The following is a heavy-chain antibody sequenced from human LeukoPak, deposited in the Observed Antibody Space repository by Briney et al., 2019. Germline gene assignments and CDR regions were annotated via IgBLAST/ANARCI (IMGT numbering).Heavy chain of an antibody. D-gene: IGHD3-22*01. V-gene: IGHV3-15*01. CDR2: IKSTTDEGTT. Sequence: PGGSLTLSCAASGFNFSDAWMSWVRQAPGKGLEWDGRIKSTTDEGTTDYAAPVKGRFTISRDDSKNTLYLQMNSLKTEDTAVYYRTTDPVGLIIAIITMGGESFDIWGQGTMVTVSS. CDR1: GFNFSDAW. J-gene: IGHJ3*02. CDR3: TTDPVGLIIAIITMGGESFDI.